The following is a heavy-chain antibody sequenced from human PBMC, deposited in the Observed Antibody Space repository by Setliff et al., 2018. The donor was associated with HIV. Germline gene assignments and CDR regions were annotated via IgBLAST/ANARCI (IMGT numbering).Heavy chain of an antibody. V-gene: IGHV4-34*01. CDR3: ARGRCTGGTCSGRYSYLRIDV. CDR1: GGTFSDYS. J-gene: IGHJ6*03. CDR2: IHHSGRT. Sequence: PSETLSLTCAVYGGTFSDYSWTWIRRPPGKGLEWIGEIHHSGRTEYNPSLTSRITMSVDSSKNQFSLRLTSVAAADTAVYYCARGRCTGGTCSGRYSYLRIDVWGKGTTVT. D-gene: IGHD2-8*02.